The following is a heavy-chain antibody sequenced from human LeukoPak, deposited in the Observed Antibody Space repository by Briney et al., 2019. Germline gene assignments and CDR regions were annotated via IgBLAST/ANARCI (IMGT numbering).Heavy chain of an antibody. V-gene: IGHV4-39*07. CDR1: GGSISSTIYY. CDR3: AREGSGRIDY. J-gene: IGHJ4*02. CDR2: IYYSGST. Sequence: SETLSLTRTVSGGSISSTIYYWGCIRQPPGKGPEWIGSIYYSGSTYYNPSLKSRVTISADMSKNQFSLKLSSVTAADTAVYYCAREGSGRIDYWGQGTLVTVSS. D-gene: IGHD6-19*01.